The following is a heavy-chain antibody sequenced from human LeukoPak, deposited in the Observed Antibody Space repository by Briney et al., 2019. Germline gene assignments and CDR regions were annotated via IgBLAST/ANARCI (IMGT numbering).Heavy chain of an antibody. V-gene: IGHV1-18*01. Sequence: ASVKVSCKASGYTFTSYGISGVRQAPGQGLEGMGWISAYNGNTNYAQKLQGRVTMTTDTSTSTAYMELRSLRSDDTAVYYCARALPYDFWSGYWRHWFDPWGQGTLVTVSS. CDR3: ARALPYDFWSGYWRHWFDP. CDR2: ISAYNGNT. D-gene: IGHD3-3*01. J-gene: IGHJ5*02. CDR1: GYTFTSYG.